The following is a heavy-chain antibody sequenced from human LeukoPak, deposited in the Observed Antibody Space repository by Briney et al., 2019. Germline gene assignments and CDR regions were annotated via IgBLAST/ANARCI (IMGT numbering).Heavy chain of an antibody. CDR1: GGSISSGDYY. CDR2: IYYSGST. CDR3: DRARRYYDFWSGFDY. Sequence: PSETLSLTCTVSGGSISSGDYYWSWIRQPPGKGLEWIGYIYYSGSTYYNPSLKSRVTISVDTSKNQFSLKLSSVTAADTAVYYCDRARRYYDFWSGFDYCGQGTLVTLSS. D-gene: IGHD3-3*01. J-gene: IGHJ4*02. V-gene: IGHV4-30-4*08.